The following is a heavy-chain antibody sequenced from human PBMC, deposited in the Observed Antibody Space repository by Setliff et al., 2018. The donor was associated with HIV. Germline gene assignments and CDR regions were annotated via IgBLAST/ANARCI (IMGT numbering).Heavy chain of an antibody. CDR3: ARDVLDLVISVYGF. D-gene: IGHD3-22*01. J-gene: IGHJ4*02. Sequence: GSLRLSCAASGFTFSDYYMSWIRQAPGKGLEWIGSMYYTGSSYYNPSLNDRATISLDTSKNQFSLKLNSVTAADTAVYYCARDVLDLVISVYGFWGRGIPVTVSS. CDR2: MYYTGSS. V-gene: IGHV4-38-2*02. CDR1: GFTFSDYY.